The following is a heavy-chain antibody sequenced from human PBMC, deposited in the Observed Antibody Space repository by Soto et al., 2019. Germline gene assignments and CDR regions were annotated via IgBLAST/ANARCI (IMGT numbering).Heavy chain of an antibody. CDR3: ARDRIYGSGSFYNVGY. J-gene: IGHJ1*01. V-gene: IGHV3-33*01. CDR1: GFTFSTYG. CDR2: IWNDGSNK. D-gene: IGHD3-10*01. Sequence: PGGSLRLSCAASGFTFSTYGMHWVRQAPGKGLEWVAVIWNDGSNKYYADSVRGRFTISRDNSKNTLYLQMDSLRAEDTALYYCARDRIYGSGSFYNVGYWGQGTLVTV.